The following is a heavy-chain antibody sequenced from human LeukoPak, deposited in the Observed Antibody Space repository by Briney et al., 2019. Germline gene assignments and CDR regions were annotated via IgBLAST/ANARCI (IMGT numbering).Heavy chain of an antibody. Sequence: PGGSLRLSCAASGFTFSSYSMNWVRQAPGKGLEWVSSISSSSSYIYYADSVKGRFTISRDNAKNSLYLQMNSLRAEDTAVYYCARTGGSCYFGGPGFCFFDYWGQGTLVTVSS. J-gene: IGHJ4*02. D-gene: IGHD2-15*01. CDR1: GFTFSSYS. V-gene: IGHV3-21*01. CDR2: ISSSSSYI. CDR3: ARTGGSCYFGGPGFCFFDY.